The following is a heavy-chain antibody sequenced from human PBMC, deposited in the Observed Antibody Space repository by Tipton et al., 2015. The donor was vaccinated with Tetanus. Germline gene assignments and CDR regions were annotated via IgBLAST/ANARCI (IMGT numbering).Heavy chain of an antibody. J-gene: IGHJ4*02. Sequence: GLVKPSETLSLTCPVSGDSGSRHYWSWIRQPPGKALEWIGDIFYSGNSISNPSFRSRVTMSVDTSRTLFSLTLIAVTAADTAVYFCARGLIDDFLGSRIYFDSWGPGTLVTVSA. CDR2: IFYSGNS. D-gene: IGHD2-8*01. V-gene: IGHV4-59*02. CDR1: GDSGSRHY. CDR3: ARGLIDDFLGSRIYFDS.